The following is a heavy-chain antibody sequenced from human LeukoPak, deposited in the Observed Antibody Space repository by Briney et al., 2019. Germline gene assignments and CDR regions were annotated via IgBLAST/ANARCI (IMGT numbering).Heavy chain of an antibody. V-gene: IGHV3-23*01. CDR2: ISGSGGST. Sequence: GGSLRLSCAASGFSFSSYAMSWVRQGPGKGLERISVISGSGGSTYYADSVKGRFTISRDNSKNTLYLQMNSLRAEDTAVYYCAKDAYPGVTPAYFYYYMDAWGRGTTVTVSS. CDR1: GFSFSSYA. D-gene: IGHD4-23*01. CDR3: AKDAYPGVTPAYFYYYMDA. J-gene: IGHJ6*03.